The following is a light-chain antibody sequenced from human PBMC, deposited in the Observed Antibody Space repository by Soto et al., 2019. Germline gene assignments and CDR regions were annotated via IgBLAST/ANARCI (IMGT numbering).Light chain of an antibody. CDR2: GAY. CDR1: QDLDNY. CDR3: QQLNGSPPIT. V-gene: IGKV1-9*01. Sequence: DIQLSQSPSLLSAPVGDRVTITCRASQDLDNYLAWYRQTPGEAPKLLIYGAYTLQSGVPRRFSGAGSGTEFSLTISSLQPEDFAIYYCQQLNGSPPITFGQGTRLEIK. J-gene: IGKJ5*01.